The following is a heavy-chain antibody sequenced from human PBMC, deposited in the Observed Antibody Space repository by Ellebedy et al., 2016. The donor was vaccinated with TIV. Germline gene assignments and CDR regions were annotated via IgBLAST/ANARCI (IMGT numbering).Heavy chain of an antibody. CDR1: GFSFRSYW. J-gene: IGHJ5*02. CDR3: ARRGSYGDYAVQVNNWFDR. D-gene: IGHD4-17*01. CDR2: IYQDGSDQ. Sequence: GESLKISCAASGFSFRSYWMSWVRQAPGKGLEWVANIYQDGSDQYYVDSVKGRFTISRDNAKNSLYLQLNSLRVEDTAVYYVARRGSYGDYAVQVNNWFDRWGQGTLVTV. V-gene: IGHV3-7*01.